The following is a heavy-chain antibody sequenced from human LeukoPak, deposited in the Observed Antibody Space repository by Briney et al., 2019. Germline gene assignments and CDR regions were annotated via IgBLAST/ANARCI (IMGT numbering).Heavy chain of an antibody. J-gene: IGHJ3*02. V-gene: IGHV5-51*01. Sequence: GESLKISCKGSGYSFITYWIGWVRQMPGKGLEWMGIIYPGDSDTRYSPSFQGQVTISADKSISTAYLQWSSLTASDTAMYYCARLKVPGSSWDAFDIWGQGTMVIVSS. CDR1: GYSFITYW. D-gene: IGHD2-2*01. CDR3: ARLKVPGSSWDAFDI. CDR2: IYPGDSDT.